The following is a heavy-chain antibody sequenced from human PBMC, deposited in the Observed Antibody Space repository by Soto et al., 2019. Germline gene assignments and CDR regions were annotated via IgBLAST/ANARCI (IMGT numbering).Heavy chain of an antibody. V-gene: IGHV3-33*06. CDR3: AKPLELYQVGFSMDL. CDR1: GFTFSNYG. D-gene: IGHD2-8*02. Sequence: PGGSLRLSCAASGFTFSNYGMHWVRQAPGKGLEWVAVIRYDGSKIYYADSVKGRFTISRDNSKNTLYLQMNSLRAEDTAVYYFAKPLELYQVGFSMDLWGQGTPVTVSS. J-gene: IGHJ6*01. CDR2: IRYDGSKI.